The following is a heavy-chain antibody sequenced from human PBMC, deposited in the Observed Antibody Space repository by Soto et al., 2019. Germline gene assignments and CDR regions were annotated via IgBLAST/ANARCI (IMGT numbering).Heavy chain of an antibody. CDR1: GFTVSSNY. J-gene: IGHJ3*02. Sequence: EVQLVESGGGVVQPGGSLRLSCAASGFTVSSNYMSWVRQAPGKGLEWVSVIYSGGSTYYADSVKGRFTISSQNSTNMLYLKMNSLRAEDTAVYYCARAGNYDYIWGSYLAFDIWGQGTMVTVSS. D-gene: IGHD3-16*02. CDR2: IYSGGST. V-gene: IGHV3-53*04. CDR3: ARAGNYDYIWGSYLAFDI.